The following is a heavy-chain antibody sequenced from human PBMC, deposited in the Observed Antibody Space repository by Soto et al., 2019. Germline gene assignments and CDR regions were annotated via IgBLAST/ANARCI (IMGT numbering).Heavy chain of an antibody. D-gene: IGHD2-2*01. CDR3: ARHDCISSSCYYYYYYSMDV. CDR2: IIPIFDTA. V-gene: IGHV1-69*12. J-gene: IGHJ6*02. Sequence: QVQLVQSGAEVKKPGSSVKLSCKTSGGTFSSYAISWVRQAPGQGLEWMGGIIPIFDTANYAQKFQGRVTITADESTSTAYMELSSLRSEDMAVYYCARHDCISSSCYYYYYYSMDVWGQGTTVTVSS. CDR1: GGTFSSYA.